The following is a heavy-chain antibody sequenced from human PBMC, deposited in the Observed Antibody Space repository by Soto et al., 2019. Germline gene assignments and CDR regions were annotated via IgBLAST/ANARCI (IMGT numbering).Heavy chain of an antibody. D-gene: IGHD3-10*01. V-gene: IGHV1-3*01. Sequence: ASVKVSCKASGYTFTSYAMHWVRQAPGQRLEWMGWINAGNGNTKYSQKFQGRVTITRDTSASTAYMELSSLRSEDTAVYYCARVRTWFGESHFYYYYYSMDVWGKGTTVTVSS. CDR3: ARVRTWFGESHFYYYYYSMDV. CDR2: INAGNGNT. CDR1: GYTFTSYA. J-gene: IGHJ6*03.